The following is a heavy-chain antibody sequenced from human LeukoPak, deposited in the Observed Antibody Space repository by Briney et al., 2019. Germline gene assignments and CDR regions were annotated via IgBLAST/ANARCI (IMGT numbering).Heavy chain of an antibody. CDR3: ARISSVWLKDFYYYMDV. V-gene: IGHV4-34*01. CDR2: INHSGST. D-gene: IGHD5-12*01. CDR1: GGSFSGYY. J-gene: IGHJ6*03. Sequence: SETLSLTCAVYGGSFSGYYWSWIRQPPGKGLEWIGEINHSGSTNYNPSLKSRVTISVDTSKNQFSLKLSSVTAADTAVYYCARISSVWLKDFYYYMDVWGKGTTVTVSS.